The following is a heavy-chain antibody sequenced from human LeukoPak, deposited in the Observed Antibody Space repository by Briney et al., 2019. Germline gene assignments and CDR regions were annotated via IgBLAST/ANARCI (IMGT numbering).Heavy chain of an antibody. J-gene: IGHJ4*02. Sequence: GGXLXXSCAASGFTLSTYGMYWVRQAPGKGLEWVAVIWNDGSNKHYADSVKGRFTISRDNSNNTLDLQMNSLRAEDTAVYYCAKDLSSSWFEGLDNWGQGTLVTVSS. CDR2: IWNDGSNK. CDR1: GFTLSTYG. D-gene: IGHD6-13*01. V-gene: IGHV3-33*06. CDR3: AKDLSSSWFEGLDN.